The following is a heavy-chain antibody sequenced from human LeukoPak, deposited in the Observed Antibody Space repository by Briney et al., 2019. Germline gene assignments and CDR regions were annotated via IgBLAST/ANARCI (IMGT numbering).Heavy chain of an antibody. CDR2: ISSSSSYI. Sequence: GGSLRLSCAASGFTFSSYSMNWVRQAPGKGLEWVSSISSSSSYIYYADSVKGRFTISRDNAKNSLYLQMNSLRAEDTAVYYCAKGGGYYYGSGSYPVDYWGQGTLVTVSS. CDR1: GFTFSSYS. CDR3: AKGGGYYYGSGSYPVDY. D-gene: IGHD3-10*01. J-gene: IGHJ4*02. V-gene: IGHV3-21*01.